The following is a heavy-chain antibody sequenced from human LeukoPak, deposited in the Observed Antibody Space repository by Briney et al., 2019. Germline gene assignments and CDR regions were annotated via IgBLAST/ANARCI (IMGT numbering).Heavy chain of an antibody. Sequence: SETLSLTCAVYGGSFSGYYWSWIRQPPGKGLEWIGEINHSGSTYYNPSLKSRVTISVDTSKNQFSLKLSSVTAADTAVYYCAREDSYGPADWGQGTLVTVSS. CDR3: AREDSYGPAD. V-gene: IGHV4-34*09. CDR2: INHSGST. CDR1: GGSFSGYY. D-gene: IGHD5-18*01. J-gene: IGHJ4*02.